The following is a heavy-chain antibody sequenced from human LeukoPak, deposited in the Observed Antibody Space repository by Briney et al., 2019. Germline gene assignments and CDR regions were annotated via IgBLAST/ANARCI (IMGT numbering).Heavy chain of an antibody. CDR3: ARVFQGDGDKPYGMDV. Sequence: GGSLRLSCAASGFTFSSFGMHRVRQAPGKGLEWVAIIWYDGGNKYYADSVKGRFTISRDNSKNTLYLQMKSLRAEDTAVYYCARVFQGDGDKPYGMDVWGQGTTVTVSS. CDR2: IWYDGGNK. J-gene: IGHJ6*02. V-gene: IGHV3-33*01. D-gene: IGHD5-24*01. CDR1: GFTFSSFG.